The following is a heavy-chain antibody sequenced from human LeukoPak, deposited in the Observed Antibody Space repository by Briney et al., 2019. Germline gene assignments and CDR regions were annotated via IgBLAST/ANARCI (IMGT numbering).Heavy chain of an antibody. Sequence: SETLSLTCTVSGVSISSSNSYWGWIRQPPGKGLEWIGSIYYSGNTYYNASLKSQVSISVDTSKNQFSLRLSSVTAAGTAVYYCAREVDAAAAYNWFDPWGQGTLVTVSS. D-gene: IGHD2-2*01. CDR1: GVSISSSNSY. V-gene: IGHV4-39*07. CDR2: IYYSGNT. J-gene: IGHJ5*02. CDR3: AREVDAAAAYNWFDP.